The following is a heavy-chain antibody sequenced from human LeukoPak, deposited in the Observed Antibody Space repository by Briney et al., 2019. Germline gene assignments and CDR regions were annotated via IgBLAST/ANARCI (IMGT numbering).Heavy chain of an antibody. D-gene: IGHD6-19*01. CDR2: INPSGGST. CDR1: GYTFTSYY. J-gene: IGHJ4*02. V-gene: IGHV1-46*01. CDR3: AREDSSGWVYFDY. Sequence: ASVKVSCKASGYTFTSYYMHWVRQAPGQGLEWMGIINPSGGSTSYAQKFQGRVTMTRDTSISTVYMELTRLGSDDTAVYYCAREDSSGWVYFDYWGQGTLVTVSS.